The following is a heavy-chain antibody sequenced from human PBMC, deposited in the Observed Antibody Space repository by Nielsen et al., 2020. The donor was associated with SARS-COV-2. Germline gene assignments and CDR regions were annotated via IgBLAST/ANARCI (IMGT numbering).Heavy chain of an antibody. Sequence: SETLSLTCTVSGGSFSDYYWGWIRQPPGKGLEWIGSIYYSGSTYYNPSLKSRVTISVDTSKNQFSLKLSSMTAADTAVYYCASGPYSGSYYGGFDYWGQGTLVTVSS. CDR3: ASGPYSGSYYGGFDY. V-gene: IGHV4-39*07. CDR1: GGSFSDYY. CDR2: IYYSGST. J-gene: IGHJ4*02. D-gene: IGHD1-26*01.